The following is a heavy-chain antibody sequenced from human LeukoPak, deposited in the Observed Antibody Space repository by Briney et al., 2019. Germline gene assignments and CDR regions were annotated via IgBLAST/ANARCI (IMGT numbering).Heavy chain of an antibody. CDR3: ASVIAVAGTSFDY. V-gene: IGHV1-69*04. Sequence: SVKVSCKASGGTFSSYAISWVRQAPGQGLEWMGRIIPILGIANYAQKFQGRVTITADKSTSTAYMELSSLRSEDTAVYYCASVIAVAGTSFDYWGQGTLVTVSS. CDR2: IIPILGIA. J-gene: IGHJ4*02. D-gene: IGHD6-19*01. CDR1: GGTFSSYA.